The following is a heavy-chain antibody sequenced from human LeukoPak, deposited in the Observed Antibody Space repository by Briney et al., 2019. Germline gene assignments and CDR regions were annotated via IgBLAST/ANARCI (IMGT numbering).Heavy chain of an antibody. CDR3: ARAGYSYGYGMDV. J-gene: IGHJ6*02. Sequence: PSETLSLTCTVSGGSISSNNYSWSWIRQPPGRGLEWIGYMYYSGSSYYSPSLKSRVTISVDTSKNQFSLKLSSVTAADTAVYYCARAGYSYGYGMDVWGQGTTVTVSS. CDR1: GGSISSNNYS. D-gene: IGHD5-18*01. CDR2: MYYSGSS. V-gene: IGHV4-30-4*01.